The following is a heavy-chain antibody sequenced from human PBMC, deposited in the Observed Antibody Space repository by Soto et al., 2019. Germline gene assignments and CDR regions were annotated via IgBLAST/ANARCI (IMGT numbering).Heavy chain of an antibody. CDR3: ATADVDY. CDR1: GYTFRNHW. Sequence: GGYLRLSCAVAGYTFRNHWMHRARQAQGKGLEWVSRMNSDGSIINYKDSVKGRFTVSRDNAKNTPYLQMTSLRVEDTAVYYCATADVDYWGPGTLVTVSS. J-gene: IGHJ4*02. CDR2: MNSDGSII. V-gene: IGHV3-74*01.